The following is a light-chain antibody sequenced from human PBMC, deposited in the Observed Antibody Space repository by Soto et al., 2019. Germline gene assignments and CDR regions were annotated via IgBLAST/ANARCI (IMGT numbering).Light chain of an antibody. CDR3: QQRNVWPPIT. CDR1: QSIHTS. Sequence: VLTQSPATLSLSPGERATLSCRASQSIHTSLAWYQQKSGKPPRLVIYDSTLRANGVPDRFGGSRSGTEFTLTINSLEPEDFAAYYCQQRNVWPPITFGQGTRLEIK. J-gene: IGKJ5*01. V-gene: IGKV3-11*01. CDR2: DST.